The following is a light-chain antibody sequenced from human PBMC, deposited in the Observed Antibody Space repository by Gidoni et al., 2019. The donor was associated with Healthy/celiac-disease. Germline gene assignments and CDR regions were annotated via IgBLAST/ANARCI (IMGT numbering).Light chain of an antibody. CDR3: QQYDNLPIT. Sequence: DIQMTKSPSSLSASVGDRVTSTCQASQDISNYLNWYQQKPGKARKLLIYDASNLETGVPSRFSGSGSGTDFTFTISSLQPEDIATYYCQQYDNLPITFGQGTRLEIK. J-gene: IGKJ5*01. CDR2: DAS. V-gene: IGKV1-33*01. CDR1: QDISNY.